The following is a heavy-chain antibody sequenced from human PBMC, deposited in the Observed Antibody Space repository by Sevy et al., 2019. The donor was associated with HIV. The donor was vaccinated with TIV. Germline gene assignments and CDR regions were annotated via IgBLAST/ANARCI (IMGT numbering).Heavy chain of an antibody. D-gene: IGHD1-26*01. Sequence: GGSLRLSCAASKFTFTIYAMSWVRQAPGKGLEWVSAISGSGGSTYYADSVKGRITISRDNSKNKLYLQMNNMRAEDTAVYDGAKDPGPDLDSGTALAPFDYWGQGTLVTVSS. J-gene: IGHJ4*02. CDR3: AKDPGPDLDSGTALAPFDY. CDR2: ISGSGGST. V-gene: IGHV3-23*01. CDR1: KFTFTIYA.